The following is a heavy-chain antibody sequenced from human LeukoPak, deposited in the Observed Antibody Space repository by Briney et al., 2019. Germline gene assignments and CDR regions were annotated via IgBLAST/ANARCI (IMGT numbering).Heavy chain of an antibody. V-gene: IGHV3-21*01. Sequence: RGSLRPSCASSELSFSTHIQKCFHQAPRNGLQRVSPNSAGGGIVFYGDAVRGRYNMTRDNAKTSLHLQMDSLTAEDTAVYYYVREKYDRSNYAYFDSWGHATLVTFS. CDR3: VREKYDRSNYAYFDS. CDR1: ELSFSTHI. J-gene: IGHJ4*01. CDR2: NSAGGGIV. D-gene: IGHD3-22*01.